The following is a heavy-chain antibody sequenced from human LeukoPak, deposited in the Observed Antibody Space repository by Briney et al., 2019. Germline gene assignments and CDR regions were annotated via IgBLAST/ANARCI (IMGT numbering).Heavy chain of an antibody. CDR2: ISGSGGST. CDR3: AKGFHSSGWYYFDY. J-gene: IGHJ4*02. CDR1: GFTFSSYG. V-gene: IGHV3-23*01. Sequence: PGGSLRLSCAASGFTFSSYGMSWVRQAPGKGLEWVSGISGSGGSTYYADSVKGRFTISRDNSKNTLYLQMNSLRAEDTAVYYCAKGFHSSGWYYFDYWGQGTLVTVSS. D-gene: IGHD6-19*01.